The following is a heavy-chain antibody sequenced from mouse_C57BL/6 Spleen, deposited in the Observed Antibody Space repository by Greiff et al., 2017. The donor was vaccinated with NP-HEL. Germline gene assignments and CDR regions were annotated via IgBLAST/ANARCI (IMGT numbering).Heavy chain of an antibody. CDR2: INPNNGGT. V-gene: IGHV1-26*01. Sequence: EVQLQQSGPELVKPGASVKISCKASGYTFTDYYMNWVKQSHGKSLEWIGDINPNNGGTSYNQKFKGKATLTVDKSSSTAYMELRSLASEDSAVYYCARCGAWFAYWGQGTLVTVSA. J-gene: IGHJ3*01. CDR3: ARCGAWFAY. CDR1: GYTFTDYY.